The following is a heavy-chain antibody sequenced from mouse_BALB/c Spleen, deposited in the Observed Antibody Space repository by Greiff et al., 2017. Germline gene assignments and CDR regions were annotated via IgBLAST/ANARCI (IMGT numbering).Heavy chain of an antibody. CDR2: ISSGGGST. CDR3: ASQGGTGTAPSWFAY. D-gene: IGHD4-1*01. V-gene: IGHV5-12-1*01. Sequence: DVMLVESGGGLVKPGGSLKLSCAASGFAFSSYDMSWVRQTPEKRLEWVAYISSGGGSTYYPDTVKGRFTISRDNAKNTLYLQMSSLKSEDTAMYYCASQGGTGTAPSWFAYWGQGTLVTVSA. CDR1: GFAFSSYD. J-gene: IGHJ3*01.